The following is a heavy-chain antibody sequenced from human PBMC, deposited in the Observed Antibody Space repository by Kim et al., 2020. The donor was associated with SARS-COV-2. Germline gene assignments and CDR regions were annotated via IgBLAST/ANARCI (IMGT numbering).Heavy chain of an antibody. J-gene: IGHJ4*02. CDR2: DNT. CDR3: ARGSGWAFDY. D-gene: IGHD6-19*01. Sequence: DNTKLSRKFQGRVTITRDTSASTAYMELTSLRSEDTAIYYCARGSGWAFDYWGQGTLVTVAS. V-gene: IGHV1-3*01.